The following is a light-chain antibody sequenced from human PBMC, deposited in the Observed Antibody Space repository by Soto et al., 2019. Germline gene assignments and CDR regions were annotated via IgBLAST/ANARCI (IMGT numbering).Light chain of an antibody. V-gene: IGKV1-17*01. CDR3: LQHNTYPWT. CDR1: QGIGND. J-gene: IGKJ1*01. CDR2: AAS. Sequence: DIQMTQSPSSLSTSIGDRVTITCRASQGIGNDLAWYQQKPGKAPKRLIYAASTLQNGVPSRFRGSGSGTEFIFTIRSLQPEDLATYYCLQHNTYPWTFGQGTKVEIE.